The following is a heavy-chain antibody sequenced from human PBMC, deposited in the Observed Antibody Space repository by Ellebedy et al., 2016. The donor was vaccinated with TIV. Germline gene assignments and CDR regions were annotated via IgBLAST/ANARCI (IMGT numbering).Heavy chain of an antibody. J-gene: IGHJ4*02. D-gene: IGHD3-10*01. CDR2: TRNKANSYTT. V-gene: IGHV3-72*01. CDR1: GFTFTDHY. CDR3: ARTSGTYSPHFDS. Sequence: GGSLRLXXVASGFTFTDHYMDWVRQAPGKGLEWLGRTRNKANSYTTEYAASVKGRFTFSRDDSRSSLYLQLNSLRTEDTAVYYCARTSGTYSPHFDSWGQGTLVTVSS.